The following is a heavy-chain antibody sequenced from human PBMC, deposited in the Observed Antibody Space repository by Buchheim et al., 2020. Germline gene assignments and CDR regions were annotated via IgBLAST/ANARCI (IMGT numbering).Heavy chain of an antibody. Sequence: EVQLVESGGGLVQPGGSLRLSCAASGFTFSSYSMNWVRQAPGKGLEWVSYISSSSSTIYYADSVKGRFTISRANAKNSLYLQMNSLRAEDTAVYYCARDGVHGYSSGGRRAYGMDVWGQGTT. V-gene: IGHV3-48*01. D-gene: IGHD6-19*01. CDR2: ISSSSSTI. CDR1: GFTFSSYS. CDR3: ARDGVHGYSSGGRRAYGMDV. J-gene: IGHJ6*02.